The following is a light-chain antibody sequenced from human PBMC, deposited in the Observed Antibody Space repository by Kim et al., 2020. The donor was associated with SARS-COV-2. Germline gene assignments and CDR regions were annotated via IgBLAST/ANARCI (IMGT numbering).Light chain of an antibody. CDR1: QSISNY. CDR3: QRRNKWPPT. V-gene: IGKV3-11*01. J-gene: IGKJ5*01. CDR2: DSS. Sequence: VLTQSPATLSSSPGERATLSCRASQSISNYLAWYQQKPGQAPRLLIYDSSIRATGTPARFSGSGSGTDFTLTISSLEPEDFALYYCQRRNKWPPTFGQGTRLEIK.